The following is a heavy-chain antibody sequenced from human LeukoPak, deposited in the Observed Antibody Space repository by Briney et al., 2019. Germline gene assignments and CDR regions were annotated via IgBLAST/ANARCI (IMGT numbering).Heavy chain of an antibody. CDR2: ISWNSGSI. CDR1: GFTFDDYA. Sequence: PGRSLRLSCAASGFTFDDYAMHWVRQAPGKGLEWVSGISWNSGSIGYADSVKGRFTISRDNAKNSLYLQMNSLRAEDTALYYCAKGGWWELLNYYFDYWGQGTLVTVSS. J-gene: IGHJ4*02. D-gene: IGHD1-26*01. CDR3: AKGGWWELLNYYFDY. V-gene: IGHV3-9*01.